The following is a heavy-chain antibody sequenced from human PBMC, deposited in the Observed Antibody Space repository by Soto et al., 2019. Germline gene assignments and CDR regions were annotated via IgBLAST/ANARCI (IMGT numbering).Heavy chain of an antibody. J-gene: IGHJ6*02. D-gene: IGHD2-2*01. CDR3: ASTTLYGMDV. CDR2: ISDGGST. CDR1: GGSIYTYY. V-gene: IGHV4-59*01. Sequence: PSETLSLTCNVSGGSIYTYYWNWIRQSSGKGLEWIGYISDGGSTNYNPSLKSRVTISVDTSKKQVSLKLSSVRAEDTAVYYCASTTLYGMDVWGQGTTVTGSS.